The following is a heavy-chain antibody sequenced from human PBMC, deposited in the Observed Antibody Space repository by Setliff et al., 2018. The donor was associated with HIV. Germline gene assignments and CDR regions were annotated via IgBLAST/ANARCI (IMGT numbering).Heavy chain of an antibody. CDR3: ARHSGVASPNWFDP. J-gene: IGHJ5*02. V-gene: IGHV4-4*09. CDR2: IYTSGST. Sequence: PSETLSLTCTVSGGSISSYYWSWIRQPPGKGLEWIGYIYTSGSTNYNPSPKSRVTISVDTSKNQFSLKLSSVTAADTAVYYCARHSGVASPNWFDPWGQGTLVTVSS. CDR1: GGSISSYY. D-gene: IGHD3-10*01.